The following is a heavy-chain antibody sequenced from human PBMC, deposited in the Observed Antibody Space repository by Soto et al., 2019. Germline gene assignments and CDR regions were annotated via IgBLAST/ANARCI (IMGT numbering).Heavy chain of an antibody. V-gene: IGHV4-34*01. Sequence: PSETLSLTCAVYGGSFSGYYWSWIRQPPGKGLEWIGEINHSGSTNYNPSLKSRVTISVDTSKNQFSLKLSSVTAADTAVYYCARGPLGSSWFPFDYWGQGTLVTVSS. D-gene: IGHD6-13*01. CDR1: GGSFSGYY. J-gene: IGHJ4*02. CDR2: INHSGST. CDR3: ARGPLGSSWFPFDY.